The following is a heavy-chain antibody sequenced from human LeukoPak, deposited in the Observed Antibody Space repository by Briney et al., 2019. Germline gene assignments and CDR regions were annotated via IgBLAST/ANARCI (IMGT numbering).Heavy chain of an antibody. CDR2: INSDGSST. CDR3: ARRGAHDAFDI. D-gene: IGHD3-10*01. J-gene: IGHJ3*02. CDR1: GFAFSSYW. Sequence: GGSLRLSCAASGFAFSSYWMHWVRQAPGKGRVWVSRINSDGSSTSYADSVKGRFTISRDNSKNTLYLQMNSLRAEDTAVYYCARRGAHDAFDIWGQGTMVTVSS. V-gene: IGHV3-74*01.